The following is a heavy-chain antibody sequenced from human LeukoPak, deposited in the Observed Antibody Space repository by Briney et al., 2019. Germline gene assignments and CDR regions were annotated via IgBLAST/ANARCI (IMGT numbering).Heavy chain of an antibody. D-gene: IGHD3-22*01. J-gene: IGHJ4*02. CDR1: GFTVSNKY. CDR3: ARDRRGYYDIFDY. CDR2: ISSSSSTI. Sequence: TGGSLRLSCATSGFTVSNKYMTWVRQAPGKGLEWVSYISSSSSTIYYADSVKSRFTISRDNAKNSLYLQMNSLRDEDTAVYYCARDRRGYYDIFDYWGQGTLVTVSS. V-gene: IGHV3-48*02.